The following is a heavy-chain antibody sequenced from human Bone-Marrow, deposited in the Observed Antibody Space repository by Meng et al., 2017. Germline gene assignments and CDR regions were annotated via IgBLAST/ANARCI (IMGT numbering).Heavy chain of an antibody. CDR1: GFPFSGYA. J-gene: IGHJ4*02. D-gene: IGHD3-10*01. V-gene: IGHV3-23*04. CDR2: ISGSGGST. CDR3: AKTLGGYYFDY. Sequence: VQLVESGGGVVQPGTSLRLSCAASGFPFSGYAMNWVRQAPGKGLEWVSAISGSGGSTYYADSVKGRFTISRDNSKNTLYLQMNSLRDEDTALYYCAKTLGGYYFDYWGQGTLVTVSS.